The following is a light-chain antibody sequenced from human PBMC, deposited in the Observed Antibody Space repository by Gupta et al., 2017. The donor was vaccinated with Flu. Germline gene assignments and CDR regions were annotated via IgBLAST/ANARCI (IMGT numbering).Light chain of an antibody. J-gene: IGKJ4*01. CDR1: QSVSNY. CDR2: DAY. CDR3: QQRNNWPS. Sequence: TELPQSPATLPLAPGEPATLSCRASQSVSNYLAWYQQNSGKVPRLLIYDAYNRATGIPARFSGSGAGTDFTLTISSLEPEDFAVYFCQQRNNWPSFGGGTKVEIK. V-gene: IGKV3-11*01.